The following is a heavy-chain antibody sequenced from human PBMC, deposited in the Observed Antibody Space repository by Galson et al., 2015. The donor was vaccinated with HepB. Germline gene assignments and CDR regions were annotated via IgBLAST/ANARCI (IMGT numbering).Heavy chain of an antibody. V-gene: IGHV3-11*05. Sequence: SLRLSCAASGFTFSDYYMSWIRQAPGKGLEWASYISSSSSYTNYADSVKGRFTISRDNAKNSLYLQMNSLRAEDTAVYYCARDALSDDYVWGSSPLVWGQGTLVTVSS. J-gene: IGHJ4*02. CDR1: GFTFSDYY. D-gene: IGHD3-16*01. CDR2: ISSSSSYT. CDR3: ARDALSDDYVWGSSPLV.